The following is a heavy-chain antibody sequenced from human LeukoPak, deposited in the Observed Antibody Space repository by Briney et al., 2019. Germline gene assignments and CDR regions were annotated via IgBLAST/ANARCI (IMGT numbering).Heavy chain of an antibody. D-gene: IGHD6-13*01. CDR3: AHRGGYSSSWYEDNWFDP. J-gene: IGHJ5*02. V-gene: IGHV4-39*01. CDR1: GGSISTTSYY. CDR2: IYYSGSA. Sequence: SETLSLTCAVSGGSISTTSYYWGWIRQPPGKGLVWIGSIYYSGSAYHNPSLKSRVIVSVDTSKNQFSLKLSSVTAADTAVYYCAHRGGYSSSWYEDNWFDPWGQGTLVTVSS.